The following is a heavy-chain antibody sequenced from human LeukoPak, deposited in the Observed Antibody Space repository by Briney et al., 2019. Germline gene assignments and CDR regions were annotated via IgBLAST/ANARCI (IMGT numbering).Heavy chain of an antibody. D-gene: IGHD2-2*01. CDR2: IYYSGST. Sequence: PSETLSLTCTVSGGSISSSSYYWGWIRQPPGKGLEWIRSIYYSGSTYYNPSLKSRVTISVDTSKNQFSLKLSSVTAADTAVYYCARADQPLLYFDYWGQGTLVTVSS. CDR1: GGSISSSSYY. CDR3: ARADQPLLYFDY. V-gene: IGHV4-39*07. J-gene: IGHJ4*02.